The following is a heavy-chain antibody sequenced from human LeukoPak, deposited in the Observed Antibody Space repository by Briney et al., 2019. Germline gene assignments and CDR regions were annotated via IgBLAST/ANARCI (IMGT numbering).Heavy chain of an antibody. CDR3: ANSYDGKIVPFDN. Sequence: KPSETLSLTCTVSGAPITNSYWNWVRQPPGKGLEWIGYIYSSGNTNYNPSLKSRVTISLDVSKNQFSLKLTSVTAADTAVYYCANSYDGKIVPFDNWGQGALVAVSS. V-gene: IGHV4-4*09. D-gene: IGHD4-23*01. J-gene: IGHJ4*02. CDR1: GAPITNSY. CDR2: IYSSGNT.